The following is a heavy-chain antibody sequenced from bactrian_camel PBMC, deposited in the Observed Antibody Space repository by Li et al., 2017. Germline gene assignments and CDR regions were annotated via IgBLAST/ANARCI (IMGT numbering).Heavy chain of an antibody. V-gene: IGHV3S1*01. Sequence: HVQLVESGGGLVQPGGSLTLSCGASGSIYGDACMGWLRQAPGKGLEWVSTISGAGSTTYYVDSVKGRFTISRDSAKNTLYLQMNNLKPEDTAVYYCVRDTAWCFGYWGQGTQVTVS. J-gene: IGHJ6*01. CDR1: GSIYGDAC. D-gene: IGHD7*01. CDR3: VRDTAWCFGY. CDR2: ISGAGSTT.